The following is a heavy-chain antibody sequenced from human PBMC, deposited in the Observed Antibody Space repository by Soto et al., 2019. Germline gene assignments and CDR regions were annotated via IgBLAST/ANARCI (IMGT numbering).Heavy chain of an antibody. J-gene: IGHJ3*02. CDR3: ARALIVVVPAAKAAGAFDI. CDR2: INPSGGST. CDR1: GYTFTSYD. Sequence: QVQLVQSGAEVKKPGASVKVSCKASGYTFTSYDMHWVRQAPGQGLEWMGIINPSGGSTSYAQKFQGRVTMTRDTSTSTVYMELSSLRSEDTAVYYCARALIVVVPAAKAAGAFDIWGQGTMVTVSS. D-gene: IGHD2-2*01. V-gene: IGHV1-46*01.